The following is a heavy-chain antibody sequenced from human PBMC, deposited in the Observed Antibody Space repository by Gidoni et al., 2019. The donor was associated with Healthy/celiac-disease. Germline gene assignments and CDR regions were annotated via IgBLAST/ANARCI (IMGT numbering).Heavy chain of an antibody. CDR3: ARCRWRNWFDP. J-gene: IGHJ5*02. CDR1: GGSFSGYY. V-gene: IGHV4-34*01. CDR2: INHSGST. Sequence: QVQLQQWGAGLLKPSETLSLTCAVYGGSFSGYYWSWIRQPPGKGLEWIGEINHSGSTNYNPSLKSRVIISVDTSKNQFSLKLSSVTAADTAVYYCARCRWRNWFDPWGQGTLVTVSS. D-gene: IGHD1-1*01.